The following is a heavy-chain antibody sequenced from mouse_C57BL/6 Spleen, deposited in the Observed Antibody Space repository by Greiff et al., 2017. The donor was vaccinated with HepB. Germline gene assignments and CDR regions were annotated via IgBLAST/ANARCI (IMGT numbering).Heavy chain of an antibody. V-gene: IGHV1-82*01. J-gene: IGHJ2*01. CDR2: IYPGDGDT. CDR1: GYAFSSSW. Sequence: QVQLQQSGPELVKPGASVKISCKASGYAFSSSWLNWVKQRPGKGLEWIGRIYPGDGDTNYNRKFKGKATLTADKSSSTAYMQLSSLTSEDSAVYFCARTITTVVATDDYWGQGTTLTVSS. D-gene: IGHD1-1*01. CDR3: ARTITTVVATDDY.